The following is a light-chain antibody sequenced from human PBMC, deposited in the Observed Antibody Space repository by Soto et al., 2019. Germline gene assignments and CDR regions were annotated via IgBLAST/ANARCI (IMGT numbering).Light chain of an antibody. J-gene: IGLJ1*01. V-gene: IGLV1-44*01. CDR1: SSNFGGNT. Sequence: QSVLTQPPSASGTPGQRVIISCSGSSSNFGGNTANWYQQFPGTAPKVLIYGNDQRPSGVPDRFSGSKSGTTATLAITGLQTGDEAEYYCGTWDTSLSADVFAAGTKVTVL. CDR3: GTWDTSLSADV. CDR2: GND.